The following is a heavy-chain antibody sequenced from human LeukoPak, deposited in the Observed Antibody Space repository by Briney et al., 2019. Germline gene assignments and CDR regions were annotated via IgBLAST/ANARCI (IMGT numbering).Heavy chain of an antibody. D-gene: IGHD6-13*01. CDR3: AREGAAAVSFAY. Sequence: GASVKVSCKASGYTCTGYYMHWVRQAPGQGLEWMGWINPNNGVTNYAHRSQGRVTMTRDTSISTAYMELSGLRSDDTAVYYCAREGAAAVSFAYWGQGSLVTVSS. CDR1: GYTCTGYY. V-gene: IGHV1-2*02. CDR2: INPNNGVT. J-gene: IGHJ4*02.